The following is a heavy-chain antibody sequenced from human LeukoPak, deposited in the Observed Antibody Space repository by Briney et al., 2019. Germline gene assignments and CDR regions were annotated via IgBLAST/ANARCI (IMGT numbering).Heavy chain of an antibody. J-gene: IGHJ4*02. CDR2: INPNNGGT. D-gene: IGHD3-22*01. V-gene: IGHV1-2*06. CDR3: ARESYDSGGRYPGY. CDR1: GYTFTGYY. Sequence: GASVKVSCKASGYTFTGYYIHWARQAPGQGLEWMGRINPNNGGTNYAQNFQGRVTMTRDTPISTAYMELGRLTSDDTAVYYCARESYDSGGRYPGYWGQGTLITVSS.